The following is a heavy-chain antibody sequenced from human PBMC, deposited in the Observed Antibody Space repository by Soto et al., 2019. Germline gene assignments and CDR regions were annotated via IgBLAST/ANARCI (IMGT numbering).Heavy chain of an antibody. Sequence: SETLSLTCTVSGGSISSSGGYYWIWIRQHPGKGLEWIGYIYYTGNAYYNPSLKSRVTISVDTSENQFSLKLNSVTAADTAVYFCARYNSGALDYWGQGTLVTVSA. CDR2: IYYTGNA. V-gene: IGHV4-31*03. CDR3: ARYNSGALDY. D-gene: IGHD3-10*01. J-gene: IGHJ4*02. CDR1: GGSISSSGGYY.